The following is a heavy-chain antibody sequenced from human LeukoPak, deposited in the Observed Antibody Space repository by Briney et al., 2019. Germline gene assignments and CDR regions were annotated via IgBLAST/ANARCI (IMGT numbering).Heavy chain of an antibody. CDR3: VRAFDH. V-gene: IGHV3-7*01. Sequence: GGSLRLSCAASGFTFSSHWMSWVRQAPGKGLEWVANIKEDGSETYYVDSVKGRFTISRDNAKNSLYLQMNSLRVEDTAVYYCVRAFDHWGQGILVTVSS. CDR1: GFTFSSHW. J-gene: IGHJ4*02. CDR2: IKEDGSET.